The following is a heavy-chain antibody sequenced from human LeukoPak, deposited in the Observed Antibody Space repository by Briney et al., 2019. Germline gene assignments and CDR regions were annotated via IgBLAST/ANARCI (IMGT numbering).Heavy chain of an antibody. Sequence: GGSLRLSCAASGFTFSSFAMTWVRQAPGKGLEWVSTIDGSGGATYYAGSVKGRFTISRDGSMNTVYLQMNSLRAEDTAVYHCTKAHRALDSTSHYLYFDLWGLGTLLTVSS. CDR1: GFTFSSFA. D-gene: IGHD6-13*01. J-gene: IGHJ4*02. CDR2: IDGSGGAT. CDR3: TKAHRALDSTSHYLYFDL. V-gene: IGHV3-23*01.